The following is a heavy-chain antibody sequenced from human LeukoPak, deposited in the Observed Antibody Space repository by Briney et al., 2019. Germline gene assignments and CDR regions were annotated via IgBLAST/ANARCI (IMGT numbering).Heavy chain of an antibody. V-gene: IGHV1-69*04. D-gene: IGHD3-9*01. CDR1: GGTFSSYA. Sequence: ASVKVSCKASGGTFSSYAISWVRQAPGQGLEWMGRIIPILGIANYAQKFQGRVTITADKSTSTAYMELSSLRSGDTAVYYCARSPLTGYSPFDYWGQGTLVTVSS. J-gene: IGHJ4*02. CDR2: IIPILGIA. CDR3: ARSPLTGYSPFDY.